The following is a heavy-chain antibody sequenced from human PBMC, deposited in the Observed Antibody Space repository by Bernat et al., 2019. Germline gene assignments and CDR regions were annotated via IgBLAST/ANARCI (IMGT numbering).Heavy chain of an antibody. J-gene: IGHJ5*02. V-gene: IGHV4-4*08. Sequence: QVQLQESGPGLVKPSETLSLACTVSGGSISSYYWSWIRQPPGKGLECIGYIYITGRTNYNPSLKGRVTISVDTSKNQFSLTLTSVTAADTAVYYCASLYGDYDWFDPWGQGTLVTVSS. CDR2: IYITGRT. CDR3: ASLYGDYDWFDP. D-gene: IGHD4-17*01. CDR1: GGSISSYY.